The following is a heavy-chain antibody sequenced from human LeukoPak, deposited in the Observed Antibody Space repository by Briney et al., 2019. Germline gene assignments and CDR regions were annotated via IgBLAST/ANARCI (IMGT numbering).Heavy chain of an antibody. CDR3: ARRYYDILTGYRRGAFDI. CDR1: GGSFSGYY. J-gene: IGHJ3*02. CDR2: INHSGST. Sequence: SETLSLTCAVYGGSFSGYYWSWIRQPPGKGLEWIGEINHSGSTNYNPSLKSRVTISVDTSKNQFSLKLSSVTAADTAVYYCARRYYDILTGYRRGAFDIWGQGTMVTVSS. D-gene: IGHD3-9*01. V-gene: IGHV4-34*01.